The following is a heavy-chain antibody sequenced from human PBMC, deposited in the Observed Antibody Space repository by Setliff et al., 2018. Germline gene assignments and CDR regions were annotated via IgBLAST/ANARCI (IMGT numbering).Heavy chain of an antibody. CDR1: NGSLNRKGYY. CDR2: VYHRGTT. Sequence: SERRSLTCTVANGSLNRKGYYWAWVRQPPGKGLELIASVYHRGTTYYNPSLKSRVTTSVDTSKNQFSLKLISVTAADTAVYYCAKDKYSFGSGIYWNSFDLLRQCTRFTVS. J-gene: IGHJ3*01. V-gene: IGHV4-39*02. D-gene: IGHD3-10*01. CDR3: AKDKYSFGSGIYWNSFDL.